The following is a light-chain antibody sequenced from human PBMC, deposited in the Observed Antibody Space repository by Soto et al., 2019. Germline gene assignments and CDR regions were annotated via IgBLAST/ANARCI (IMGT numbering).Light chain of an antibody. CDR3: QQTYNTRRT. CDR2: GAS. Sequence: DIQMTQSPSSLTASAGDRVSITCRASRSITSLLNWYQQKPGKAPNLLIYGASNLQSGVPSRFSGSGSGTDFTLTISSLQPEDFATYYCQQTYNTRRTFGQGTKVEIK. V-gene: IGKV1-39*01. J-gene: IGKJ1*01. CDR1: RSITSL.